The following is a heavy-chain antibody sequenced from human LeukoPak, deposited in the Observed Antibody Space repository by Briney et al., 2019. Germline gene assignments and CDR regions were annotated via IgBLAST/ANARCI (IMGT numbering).Heavy chain of an antibody. D-gene: IGHD1-26*01. CDR1: GFTFSSYA. CDR3: ARDRSGSTH. V-gene: IGHV3-30-3*01. J-gene: IGHJ4*02. CDR2: ISYDGSNK. Sequence: PGGSLRLSCAASGFTFSSYAMHWVRQAPGKGLEWVAVISYDGSNKYYADSVKGRFTISRDNSKNTLYLQMNSLRAEDTAVYYCARDRSGSTHWGPGTLVTVSS.